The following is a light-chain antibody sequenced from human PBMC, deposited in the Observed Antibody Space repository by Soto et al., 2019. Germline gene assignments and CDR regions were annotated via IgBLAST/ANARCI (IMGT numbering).Light chain of an antibody. V-gene: IGKV1-9*01. J-gene: IGKJ5*01. CDR1: QDISSL. Sequence: DIQITQCPSTLSGSVVDRVTITWRASQDISSLLAWYQQKAGKAPKLLIYAASTLQNGVPSRFSGSGSGTDFTLTISSLQPEDFATYYCQHFRSFPITFGQGTRLEIK. CDR2: AAS. CDR3: QHFRSFPIT.